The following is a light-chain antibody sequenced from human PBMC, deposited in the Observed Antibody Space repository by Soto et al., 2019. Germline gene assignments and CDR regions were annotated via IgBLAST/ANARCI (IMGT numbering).Light chain of an antibody. V-gene: IGKV1-5*01. J-gene: IGKJ1*01. CDR2: RAS. Sequence: DIQMTQSPSTLSASVGDRVTITCRASQSISSWLAWYQQKPGKAPKLLIYRASSLESGVPSRVSGSGSGTEFTLTISSLQPDDFATYYCQQYNSYSTFGLGTKVEIK. CDR3: QQYNSYST. CDR1: QSISSW.